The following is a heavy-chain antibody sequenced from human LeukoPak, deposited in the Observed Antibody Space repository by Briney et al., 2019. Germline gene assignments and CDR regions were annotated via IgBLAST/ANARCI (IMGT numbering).Heavy chain of an antibody. CDR2: MNPTTDKA. D-gene: IGHD2-2*01. J-gene: IGHJ5*02. Sequence: ASVKVSCKASGYTFTTYNINWVRQATGQGLEWLAWMNPTTDKAGYAQKYQDRVTQKLQGRVTITRNTSISTAYMELSSLRSEDTAVYYCVRWVGSTSRGFDPWGQGTLVTVSS. V-gene: IGHV1-8*03. CDR1: GYTFTTYN. CDR3: VRWVGSTSRGFDP.